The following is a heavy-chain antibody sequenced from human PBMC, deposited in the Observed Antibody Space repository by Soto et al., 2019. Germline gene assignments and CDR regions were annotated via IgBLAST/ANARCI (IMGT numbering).Heavy chain of an antibody. V-gene: IGHV3-11*01. D-gene: IGHD3-3*01. J-gene: IGHJ6*02. CDR2: ISSSGSTI. CDR1: GFTFSDYY. CDR3: ARDRTILNYYYYGMDV. Sequence: QVQLVESGGGLVKPGGSLRLSCAASGFTFSDYYMSWIRQAPGKGLEWVSYISSSGSTIYYADSVKGRFTISRDNAKNSLYLQMNSRRAEDTAVYYCARDRTILNYYYYGMDVWGQGTTVTVSS.